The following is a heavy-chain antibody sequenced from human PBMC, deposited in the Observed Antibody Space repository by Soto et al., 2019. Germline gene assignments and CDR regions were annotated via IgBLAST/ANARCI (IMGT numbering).Heavy chain of an antibody. CDR3: ARKLLWFGESQEYYYYGMDV. CDR1: GYSFTSYW. CDR2: IDPSVSYT. D-gene: IGHD3-10*01. J-gene: IGHJ6*02. V-gene: IGHV5-10-1*01. Sequence: GESLKISCKGSGYSFTSYWISWVRQMPGKGLEWMGRIDPSVSYTNYSPSFQGHVTISADKSISTAYLQWSSLKASDTAMYYCARKLLWFGESQEYYYYGMDVWGQGTTVTVSS.